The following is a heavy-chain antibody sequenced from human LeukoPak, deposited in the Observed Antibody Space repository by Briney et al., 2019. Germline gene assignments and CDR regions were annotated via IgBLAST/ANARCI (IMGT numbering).Heavy chain of an antibody. CDR3: VRARMGARFSYFDS. CDR1: GGSFSGYY. V-gene: IGHV4-34*01. CDR2: INHSGST. D-gene: IGHD6-6*01. J-gene: IGHJ4*02. Sequence: SETLSLTCAVYGGSFSGYYWSWIRQPPGKGLEWIGEINHSGSTNSNPSLKSLVTISVETSKKPFSLKLSSVTPPHTAVYFSVRARMGARFSYFDSWGQGTLVTVSS.